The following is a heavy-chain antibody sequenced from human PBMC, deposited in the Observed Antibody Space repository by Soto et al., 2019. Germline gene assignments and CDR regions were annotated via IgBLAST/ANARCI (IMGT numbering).Heavy chain of an antibody. CDR3: ARGGTIFGAVIMNYYMDV. CDR1: GGSIRSYY. CDR2: IYYSGST. J-gene: IGHJ6*03. Sequence: SETLSLTCTVSGGSIRSYYWSWIRQPPGKGLEWIGYIYYSGSTNYNPSLKSRVTISVDTSKNQFSLKLSSVTAADTAVYYCARGGTIFGAVIMNYYMDVWGKGTPVTVSS. V-gene: IGHV4-59*01. D-gene: IGHD3-3*01.